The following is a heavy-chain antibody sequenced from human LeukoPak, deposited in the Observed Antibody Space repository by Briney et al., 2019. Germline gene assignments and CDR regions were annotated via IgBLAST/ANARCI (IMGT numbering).Heavy chain of an antibody. V-gene: IGHV3-23*01. CDR1: GFSFSFFA. D-gene: IGHD2-2*01. Sequence: PGGSLGLSCAASGFSFSFFAMTWVRQAPGKGLEWVSSISGSGGSTYYADSVKGRFTISRDNSKNTLSLQMNSLRAEDTAVYYCAKDPAFSPTYFDYWGQGTLVTVSS. CDR3: AKDPAFSPTYFDY. J-gene: IGHJ4*02. CDR2: ISGSGGST.